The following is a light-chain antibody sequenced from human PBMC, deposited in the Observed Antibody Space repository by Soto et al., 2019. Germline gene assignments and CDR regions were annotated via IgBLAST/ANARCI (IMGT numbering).Light chain of an antibody. CDR3: MQALQTPWT. CDR2: LGS. J-gene: IGKJ2*02. V-gene: IGKV2-28*01. Sequence: DIVMTQSPLSLPVTPGEPASISCRSGQSLLHTNGYTYLDWYLQKPGQSPQLLIYLGSTRASGVPDRFSGSGSGTDFTLKISRVEAADVGVYYCMQALQTPWTFGQGTKLEIK. CDR1: QSLLHTNGYTY.